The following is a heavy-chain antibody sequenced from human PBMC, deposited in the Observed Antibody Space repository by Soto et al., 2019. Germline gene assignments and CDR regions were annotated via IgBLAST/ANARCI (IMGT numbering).Heavy chain of an antibody. Sequence: QLLESGGDLVQPGGSLRLSCAGSGFTFSKYAMSCVRQAAGKGVEWVSMIGSGGGDTYYADSVKGRFIISRDNSKNTMYLQMNSLRSDDAAVYYCVKGLGANFPFSRWLDLWGQGTQVTVSS. J-gene: IGHJ5*01. D-gene: IGHD3-16*01. CDR1: GFTFSKYA. V-gene: IGHV3-23*01. CDR2: IGSGGGDT. CDR3: VKGLGANFPFSRWLDL.